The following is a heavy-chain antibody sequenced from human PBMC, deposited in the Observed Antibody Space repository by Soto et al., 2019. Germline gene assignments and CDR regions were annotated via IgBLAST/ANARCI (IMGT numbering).Heavy chain of an antibody. D-gene: IGHD2-21*02. CDR1: GFNVNSDY. J-gene: IGHJ4*02. CDR2: IYSGETT. CDR3: TRDGRGLGRLSLFEY. V-gene: IGHV3-53*01. Sequence: EVQLVESGGGLIHPGGSRRLSCAASGFNVNSDYMNWVGQTPGRGREWVASIYSGETTYYADSVRGRFTISSDKSKNTLYFQLSSLRIEDTAVYYCTRDGRGLGRLSLFEYWGQGVLVTVSS.